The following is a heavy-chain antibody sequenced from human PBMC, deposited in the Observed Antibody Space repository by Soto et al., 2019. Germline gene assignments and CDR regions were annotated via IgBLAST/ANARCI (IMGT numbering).Heavy chain of an antibody. CDR2: ISAYNGNT. V-gene: IGHV1-18*01. Sequence: ASVKVSCKASGYTFTSYGISWVRQAPGQGLEGMGWISAYNGNTNYAQKLQGRVTMTTDTSTSTAYMELRNLRSDDTAVYYCARDSRRSAYSSSWYLDWFDPWGQGTLVTVSS. CDR1: GYTFTSYG. J-gene: IGHJ5*02. CDR3: ARDSRRSAYSSSWYLDWFDP. D-gene: IGHD6-13*01.